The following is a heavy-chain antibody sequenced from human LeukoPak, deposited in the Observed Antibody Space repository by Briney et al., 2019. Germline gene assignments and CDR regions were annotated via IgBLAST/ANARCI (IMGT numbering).Heavy chain of an antibody. V-gene: IGHV3-7*01. CDR1: GFTFSSYT. J-gene: IGHJ4*02. CDR2: INQDGSKE. Sequence: AGGSLRLSCEASGFTFSSYTMTWVRQAPGKGLEWVAHINQDGSKEYYMDSVKARFTISRDNAKNSLSLQMNSLRAEDTAVYYCVRDGGVSGYDLLDYWGQGTLVTVSS. D-gene: IGHD5-12*01. CDR3: VRDGGVSGYDLLDY.